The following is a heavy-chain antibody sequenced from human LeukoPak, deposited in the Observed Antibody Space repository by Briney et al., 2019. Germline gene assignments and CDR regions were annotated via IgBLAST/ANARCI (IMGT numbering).Heavy chain of an antibody. V-gene: IGHV3-11*01. Sequence: NTGGSLRLSCAASGFTFSDYYMSWLRQAPGKGLEWVSYISSSGSTIYYADSVKGRFTISRDNAKNSLYLQMNSLRAEDTAVYYCARQLTGTTRDDWFDPWGQGTLVTVSS. CDR3: ARQLTGTTRDDWFDP. J-gene: IGHJ5*02. D-gene: IGHD1-7*01. CDR2: ISSSGSTI. CDR1: GFTFSDYY.